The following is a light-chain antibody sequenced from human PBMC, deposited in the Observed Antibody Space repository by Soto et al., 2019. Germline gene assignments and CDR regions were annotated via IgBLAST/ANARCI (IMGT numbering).Light chain of an antibody. J-gene: IGKJ1*01. CDR1: QSVSNN. CDR2: GAS. V-gene: IGKV3-15*01. Sequence: MTQSPSTLSASIGDTVTITCRASQSVSNNLAWYQQRPGQAPRLLIYGASTRATGIPARFSGSGSGTEFTLTISSLQSEDFAVYYCQQYNDWPPWTFGQGTKVEIK. CDR3: QQYNDWPPWT.